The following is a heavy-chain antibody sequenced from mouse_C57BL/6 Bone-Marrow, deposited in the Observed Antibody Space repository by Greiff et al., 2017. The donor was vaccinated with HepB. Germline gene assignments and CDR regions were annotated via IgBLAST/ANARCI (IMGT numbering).Heavy chain of an antibody. D-gene: IGHD2-2*01. Sequence: EVQRVESGAELVKPGASVKLSCTASGFNIKDYYMHWVKQRTEQGLEWIGRIDPEDGETKYAPKFQGKATITADTSSNTAYLQLSSLTSEDTAVYYCAPMVTTGAWFAYWGQGTLVTVSA. CDR3: APMVTTGAWFAY. CDR1: GFNIKDYY. J-gene: IGHJ3*01. CDR2: IDPEDGET. V-gene: IGHV14-2*01.